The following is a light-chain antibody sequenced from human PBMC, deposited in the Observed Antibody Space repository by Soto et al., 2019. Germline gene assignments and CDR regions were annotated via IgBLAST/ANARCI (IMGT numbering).Light chain of an antibody. J-gene: IGKJ5*01. CDR2: DTS. CDR3: QQYGTSEII. Sequence: EIVLTQSPGTLSLSPGERATLSCRASQSLSNSFIAWYKQKPGQAPRVXIYDTSSRATGIPDRVSGSGSGTDFTLTISRLEPEDFAVYFCQQYGTSEIIFGQGTRLEIK. V-gene: IGKV3-20*01. CDR1: QSLSNSF.